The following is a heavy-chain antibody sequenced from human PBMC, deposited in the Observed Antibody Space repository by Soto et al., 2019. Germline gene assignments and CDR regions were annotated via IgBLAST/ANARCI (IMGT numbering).Heavy chain of an antibody. D-gene: IGHD2-2*01. Sequence: EVQLVESGGGLVQPGGSLRLSCAASGFTVSSNYMSWVRQAPGKGLEWVSVIYSGGSTYYADSVKGRFTISRDNSKNTLYLQMNSLRAEDMAVYYCARATTHCSSTSCYLYYFDYWGQGTLVTVSS. CDR3: ARATTHCSSTSCYLYYFDY. CDR1: GFTVSSNY. V-gene: IGHV3-66*01. CDR2: IYSGGST. J-gene: IGHJ4*02.